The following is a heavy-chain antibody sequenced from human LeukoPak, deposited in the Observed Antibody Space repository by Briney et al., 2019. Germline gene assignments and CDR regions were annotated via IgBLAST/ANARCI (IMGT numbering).Heavy chain of an antibody. J-gene: IGHJ3*02. CDR3: ARDDTHSDSGSYYDAFDI. Sequence: GGSLRLSCAASGFTFSTSWMHWVRRAPGKGLVWVSRINSDGTSTIYADSVKGRFTISRDDAKNTLYLQMNSLRAEDTAVYYCARDDTHSDSGSYYDAFDIWGPGTMVTVSS. CDR2: INSDGTST. V-gene: IGHV3-74*01. CDR1: GFTFSTSW. D-gene: IGHD3-10*01.